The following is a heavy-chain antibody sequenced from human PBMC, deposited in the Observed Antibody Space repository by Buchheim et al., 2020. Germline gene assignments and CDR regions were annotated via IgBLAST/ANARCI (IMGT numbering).Heavy chain of an antibody. V-gene: IGHV3-30-3*01. CDR2: ISYDGNNK. CDR1: GFTFSSYA. Sequence: QVQLVESGGGVVQPGRSLRLSCAASGFTFSSYAMHWVRQAPGKGLEGVAVISYDGNNKYYADSVKGRFTIHRDNSKNTLYLQINSLRAEDTAVYYCARDLSGWYHFDYWGQGTL. D-gene: IGHD6-19*01. CDR3: ARDLSGWYHFDY. J-gene: IGHJ4*02.